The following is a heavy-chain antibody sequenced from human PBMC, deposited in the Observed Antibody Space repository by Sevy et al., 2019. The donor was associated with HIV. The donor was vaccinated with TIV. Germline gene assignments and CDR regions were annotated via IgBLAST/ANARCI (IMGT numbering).Heavy chain of an antibody. J-gene: IGHJ4*01. Sequence: GGSLRLSCAASGFAFSSHAMHWVRQAPGKGLEWVAVISYEGTETFYAASVEGRFTISRDNSKNMLSLQINSLRPEDTAVHYCARGGGYSIKWYPLYWGHGTLVTVSS. D-gene: IGHD6-13*01. V-gene: IGHV3-30-3*01. CDR3: ARGGGYSIKWYPLY. CDR1: GFAFSSHA. CDR2: ISYEGTET.